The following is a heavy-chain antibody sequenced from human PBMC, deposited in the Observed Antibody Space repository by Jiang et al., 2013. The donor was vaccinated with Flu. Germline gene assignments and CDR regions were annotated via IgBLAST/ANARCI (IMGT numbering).Heavy chain of an antibody. CDR1: GGSISSSSYY. Sequence: GSGLVKPSETLSLTCTVSGGSISSSSYYWGWIRQPPGKGLEWIGSIYYSGSTYYNPSLKSRVTISVDTSKNQFSLKLSSVTAADTAVYYCARQASYYDFWSGQPETYFDYWGQGTLVTVSS. CDR3: ARQASYYDFWSGQPETYFDY. D-gene: IGHD3-3*01. J-gene: IGHJ4*02. V-gene: IGHV4-39*01. CDR2: IYYSGST.